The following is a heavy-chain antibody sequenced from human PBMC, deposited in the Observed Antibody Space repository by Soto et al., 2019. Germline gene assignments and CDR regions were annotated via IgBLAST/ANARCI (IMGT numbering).Heavy chain of an antibody. D-gene: IGHD2-8*02. CDR3: ARERSFSDTTGSYDDDYFDI. Sequence: SETLSLTCAAYGGPFSGYHWNWIRQPPGKGLEWIGQISHTGDTNYNPSLNSRVTLSVDKSKNQFSLRLTAVTAADTGLYFCARERSFSDTTGSYDDDYFDIWGRGTLVTVSS. V-gene: IGHV4-34*01. J-gene: IGHJ4*02. CDR2: ISHTGDT. CDR1: GGPFSGYH.